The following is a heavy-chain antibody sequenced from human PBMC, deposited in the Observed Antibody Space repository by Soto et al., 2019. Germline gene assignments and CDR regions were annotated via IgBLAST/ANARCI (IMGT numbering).Heavy chain of an antibody. J-gene: IGHJ4*02. V-gene: IGHV3-48*03. CDR2: ISRGATTT. CDR1: GLTFSSFE. D-gene: IGHD3-9*01. Sequence: WGSLRLSCAVSGLTFSSFEMDWVRQAAGKGPEWISYISRGATTTYYADSVRGRFTISRDDAENSVFLQMDSLRVEDTAIYFCATRSTDYYFYWGQGTLVTVSS. CDR3: ATRSTDYYFY.